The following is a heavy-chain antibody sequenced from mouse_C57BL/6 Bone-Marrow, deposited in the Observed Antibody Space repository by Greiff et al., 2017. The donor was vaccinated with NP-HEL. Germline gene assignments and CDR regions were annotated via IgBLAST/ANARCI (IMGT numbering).Heavy chain of an antibody. D-gene: IGHD2-5*01. J-gene: IGHJ4*01. CDR2: IYPGDGDT. Sequence: QVQLQQSGPELVKPGASVKISCKASGYAFSSSWMNWVKQRPGKGLEWIGRIYPGDGDTNYNGKFKGKATLTADKSSSTAYMQLSSLTSEDSAVYCCPRGYSNYVTQYYYALDYWGQGTSVTVSS. CDR3: PRGYSNYVTQYYYALDY. V-gene: IGHV1-82*01. CDR1: GYAFSSSW.